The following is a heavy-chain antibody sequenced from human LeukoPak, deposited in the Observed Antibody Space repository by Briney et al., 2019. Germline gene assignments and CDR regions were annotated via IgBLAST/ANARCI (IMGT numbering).Heavy chain of an antibody. CDR3: ARERDCSSTSCPIGY. Sequence: ASVKVSCKASGYTFTGYYMHWVRQAPGQGLEWMGWINPNSGGTNYAQKFQGRVTMTRDTSISTAYMELSRLRSDDTAVYYCARERDCSSTSCPIGYWGQGTLVTVSS. CDR2: INPNSGGT. V-gene: IGHV1-2*02. J-gene: IGHJ4*02. CDR1: GYTFTGYY. D-gene: IGHD2-2*01.